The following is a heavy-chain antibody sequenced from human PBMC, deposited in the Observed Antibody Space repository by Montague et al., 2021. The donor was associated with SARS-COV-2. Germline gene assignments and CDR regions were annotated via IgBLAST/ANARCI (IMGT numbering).Heavy chain of an antibody. V-gene: IGHV4-39*01. Sequence: SETLSLTCTVSGGSISSSSYYWGWLRQPPGKGLEWIGSIYYSGSTYSNPSLKSRVTISVDTSKNQFSLKLSSVTAADTAVYYCARQRRGGLVSTPRFFDYWGQGTLVTVSS. J-gene: IGHJ4*02. CDR2: IYYSGST. CDR3: ARQRRGGLVSTPRFFDY. CDR1: GGSISSSSYY. D-gene: IGHD6-19*01.